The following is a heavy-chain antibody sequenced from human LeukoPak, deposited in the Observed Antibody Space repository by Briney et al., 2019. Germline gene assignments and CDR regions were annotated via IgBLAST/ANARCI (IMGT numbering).Heavy chain of an antibody. CDR3: AREGVTTVTTSPYYYYYMDV. V-gene: IGHV1-69*04. CDR1: GGTFSSYT. J-gene: IGHJ6*03. D-gene: IGHD4-17*01. CDR2: IIPILGIA. Sequence: ASVKVSCKASGGTFSSYTISWVRQAPGQGLEWMGRIIPILGIANYAQKSQGRVTITADKSTSTAYMGLSSLRSEDTAVYYCAREGVTTVTTSPYYYYYMDVWGKGTTVTVSS.